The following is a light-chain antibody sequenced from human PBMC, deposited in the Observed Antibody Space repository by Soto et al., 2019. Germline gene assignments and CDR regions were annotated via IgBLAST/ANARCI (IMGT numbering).Light chain of an antibody. J-gene: IGKJ2*01. V-gene: IGKV4-1*01. CDR3: QQYYSTVT. Sequence: DIVMTQSPDSLSVSLGERATINCKSSQTVFHTSYNKDFLAWYQQKAGQPPKLLFYCASTRESGVPARFSGGGSGTDFALTISRPKPEDGAVYYCQQYYSTVTFGQGTKLEIK. CDR1: QTVFHTSYNKDF. CDR2: CAS.